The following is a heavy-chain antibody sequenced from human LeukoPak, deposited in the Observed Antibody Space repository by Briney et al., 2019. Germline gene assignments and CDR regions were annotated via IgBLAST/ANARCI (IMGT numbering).Heavy chain of an antibody. CDR3: AKDLLRWSFDY. D-gene: IGHD4-23*01. CDR2: IHGSDDNT. J-gene: IGHJ4*02. CDR1: GLTVSDSY. Sequence: GGSLRLSCAASGLTVSDSYMSWVRQAPGKGLEWVSAIHGSDDNTHYADSVKGRFTISRDKSKNTLYLQMNSLRADDTAVYYCAKDLLRWSFDYWGQGTLVTVSS. V-gene: IGHV3-23*01.